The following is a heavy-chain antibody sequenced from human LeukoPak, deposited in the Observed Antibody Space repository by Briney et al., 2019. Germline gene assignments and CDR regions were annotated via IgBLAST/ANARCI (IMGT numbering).Heavy chain of an antibody. D-gene: IGHD2-15*01. CDR2: ISAYNGNK. V-gene: IGHV1-18*04. CDR3: ARGGAYCSGGSCYADYYYGMDV. CDR1: GYTFTSYG. J-gene: IGHJ6*04. Sequence: ASVKVFCRASGYTFTSYGISWVRQAPGQGLEGMVWISAYNGNKNCAQKPQGRDTMTTDTSTSPAYMELRSLRSDDTAAYYCARGGAYCSGGSCYADYYYGMDVWGKGTTVTVSS.